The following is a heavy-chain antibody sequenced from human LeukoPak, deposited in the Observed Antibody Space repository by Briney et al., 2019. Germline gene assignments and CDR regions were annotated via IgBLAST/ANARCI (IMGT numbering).Heavy chain of an antibody. V-gene: IGHV3-23*01. J-gene: IGHJ3*02. CDR1: GFTFSSYA. Sequence: PGXXLRLSCAASGFTFSSYAMSWVRQAPGKGLEWVSAISGSGGSTYYADSVKGRFTIYRDNSKNTLYLQMNSLRAEDTAVYYCAKSAGFLEDAFDIWGQGTMVTVSS. CDR3: AKSAGFLEDAFDI. D-gene: IGHD3-3*01. CDR2: ISGSGGST.